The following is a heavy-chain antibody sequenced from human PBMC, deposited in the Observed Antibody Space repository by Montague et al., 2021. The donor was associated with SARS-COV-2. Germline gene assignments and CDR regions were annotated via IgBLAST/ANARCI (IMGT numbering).Heavy chain of an antibody. D-gene: IGHD3-9*01. CDR1: RGSFSNYY. V-gene: IGHV4-34*01. CDR2: INQGGAP. Sequence: SEILSLTCAVSRGSFSNYYWTWIRQSPGKGLEWIGEINQGGAPNYTPSXXSRVTISLDTSKKQISLKLNSVTVADTAVFFCARGRPVQGSFLHFDSISSGALDIWAQGSLVIVSS. J-gene: IGHJ3*02. CDR3: ARGRPVQGSFLHFDSISSGALDI.